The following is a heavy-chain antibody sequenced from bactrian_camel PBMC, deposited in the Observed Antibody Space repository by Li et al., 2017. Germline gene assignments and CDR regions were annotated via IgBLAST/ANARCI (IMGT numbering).Heavy chain of an antibody. CDR2: IYTVAGRT. CDR3: AAGDSYCAGGHCRQVHEGDFPY. CDR1: GLIYSNNY. Sequence: HVQLVESGGGSVQAGGSLTLSCKVSGLIYSNNYMGWFRQAPGKERGVVATIYTVAGRTYYSDSVQGRFTISQDNAKITVLQMNSLKPEDTAVYYCAAGDSYCAGGHCRQVHEGDFPYWGQGTQVTVS. J-gene: IGHJ6*01. V-gene: IGHV3S54*01. D-gene: IGHD1*01.